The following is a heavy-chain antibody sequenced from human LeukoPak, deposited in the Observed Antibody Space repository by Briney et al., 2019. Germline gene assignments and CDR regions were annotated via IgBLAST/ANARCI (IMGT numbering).Heavy chain of an antibody. D-gene: IGHD3-3*01. CDR2: ISGSGGST. Sequence: GGSLRLSCAASGFTFSSYDMSWVRQAPGKGLEWVSAISGSGGSTYYTDSVKGRFTISRDNSKNTLYLQMNSLRAEDTAVYYCAKFDFWSGYYPEYWGQGTLVTVSS. J-gene: IGHJ4*02. CDR1: GFTFSSYD. CDR3: AKFDFWSGYYPEY. V-gene: IGHV3-23*01.